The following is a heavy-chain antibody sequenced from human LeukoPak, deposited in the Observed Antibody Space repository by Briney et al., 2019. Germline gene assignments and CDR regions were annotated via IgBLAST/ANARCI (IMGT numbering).Heavy chain of an antibody. CDR1: GFTFSSYG. J-gene: IGHJ4*02. Sequence: GGSLRLSCAASGFTFSSYGMHWVRQVPGKGLEWVAVIWYDGSNKYYADSVKGRFTISRDNSNNTLYLQMNSLRAEDTAVYYCARDPQLVGPAASGLDYWGQGTLFTVSS. CDR3: ARDPQLVGPAASGLDY. CDR2: IWYDGSNK. V-gene: IGHV3-33*01. D-gene: IGHD2-2*01.